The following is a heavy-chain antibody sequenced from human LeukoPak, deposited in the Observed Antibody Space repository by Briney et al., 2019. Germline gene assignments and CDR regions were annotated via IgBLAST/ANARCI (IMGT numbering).Heavy chain of an antibody. Sequence: GGSLRLSCAASGFTFSSYAVNWVRQAPGKGLEWVSVISGSGGSTNYADSVKGRFTISRDNSKNTLYLQMNSPRAEDTAAYYCAKDRRTITTRGAFDIWGQGTMVSISS. CDR1: GFTFSSYA. V-gene: IGHV3-23*01. CDR2: ISGSGGST. J-gene: IGHJ3*02. D-gene: IGHD3-10*01. CDR3: AKDRRTITTRGAFDI.